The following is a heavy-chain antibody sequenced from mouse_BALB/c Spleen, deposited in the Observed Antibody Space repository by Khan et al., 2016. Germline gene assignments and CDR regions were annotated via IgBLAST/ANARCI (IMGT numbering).Heavy chain of an antibody. V-gene: IGHV5-6-5*01. CDR2: ISCGGTT. J-gene: IGHJ2*01. D-gene: IGHD1-1*01. Sequence: EVQLVETGGGLVKPGESLKLSCAASGFTFSSFAMSWVRQTPEKTLEWVASISCGGTTFYPDSMKDRFTISRDNARNILYLQVSSLRSEDTAMYYCTRGDTTVVYYFDYWDRGTTLAVSS. CDR1: GFTFSSFA. CDR3: TRGDTTVVYYFDY.